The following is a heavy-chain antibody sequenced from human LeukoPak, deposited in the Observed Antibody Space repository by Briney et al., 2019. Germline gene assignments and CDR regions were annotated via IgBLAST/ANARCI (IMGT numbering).Heavy chain of an antibody. Sequence: PSETLSLTCTVSGGSIGSGGYYWSWIRQHPGKGLEWIGYIYYSGSTYYNPSLKSRVTISVDTSKNQFSLKLSSVTAADTAVYYCARDHCSSTSCYYAFDIWGQGTVVTVSS. J-gene: IGHJ3*02. V-gene: IGHV4-31*03. CDR2: IYYSGST. CDR1: GGSIGSGGYY. D-gene: IGHD2-2*01. CDR3: ARDHCSSTSCYYAFDI.